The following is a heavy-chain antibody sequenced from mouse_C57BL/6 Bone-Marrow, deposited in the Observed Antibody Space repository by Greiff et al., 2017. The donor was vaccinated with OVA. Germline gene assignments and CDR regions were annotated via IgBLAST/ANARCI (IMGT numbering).Heavy chain of an antibody. CDR2: IDPETGGT. CDR3: THRNYRVYYYAMDY. D-gene: IGHD2-5*01. V-gene: IGHV1-15*01. Sequence: QVQLQQSGAELVRPGASVTLSCKASGYTFTDYEMHWVKQTPVHGLEWIGAIDPETGGTAYNQKFKGKAILTADKSSSTAYMELRSLTSEDSAVYYCTHRNYRVYYYAMDYWGQGTSVTVSS. CDR1: GYTFTDYE. J-gene: IGHJ4*01.